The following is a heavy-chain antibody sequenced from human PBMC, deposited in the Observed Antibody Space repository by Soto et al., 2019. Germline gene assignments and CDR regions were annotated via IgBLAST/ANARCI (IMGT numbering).Heavy chain of an antibody. Sequence: QVQLVESGGGVVQPGRSLRLSCAASGFTFSGSGMHWVRQAPGKGLEWVAVISYDGSNMLYADSVKGRFTISRDNSKNTLYLQLNSLRPEDTAVYYCAKDGFQLPQPERVLYWGQGTLVIVSS. J-gene: IGHJ4*02. CDR2: ISYDGSNM. CDR1: GFTFSGSG. CDR3: AKDGFQLPQPERVLY. V-gene: IGHV3-30*18. D-gene: IGHD1-26*01.